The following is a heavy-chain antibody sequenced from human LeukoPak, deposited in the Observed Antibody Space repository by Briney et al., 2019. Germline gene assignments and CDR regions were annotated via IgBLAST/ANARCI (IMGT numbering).Heavy chain of an antibody. CDR3: AREGYYYDSSGYP. CDR1: GGSISGTSYY. Sequence: SETLSLTCTVSGGSISGTSYYWGRIRQPPGKGLEWIGEINHSGSTNYNPSLKSRVTISVDTSKNQFSLKLSSVTAADTAVYYCAREGYYYDSSGYPWGQGTLVTISS. V-gene: IGHV4-39*07. CDR2: INHSGST. J-gene: IGHJ5*02. D-gene: IGHD3-22*01.